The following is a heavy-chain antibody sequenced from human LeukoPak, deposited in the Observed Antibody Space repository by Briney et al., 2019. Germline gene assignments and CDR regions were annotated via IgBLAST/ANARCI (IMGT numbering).Heavy chain of an antibody. CDR1: GGSISSYY. V-gene: IGHV4-59*01. D-gene: IGHD5-24*01. Sequence: SETLSLTCTVSGGSISSYYWSWIRQPPGKGLEWIGHIYYSGSTNYNPSLKSRVTISVDTSKNQFSLKLSSVTAADTAVYYCARGGERWLQLHGYYYYCGMDVWGQGTTVTVSS. J-gene: IGHJ6*02. CDR3: ARGGERWLQLHGYYYYCGMDV. CDR2: IYYSGST.